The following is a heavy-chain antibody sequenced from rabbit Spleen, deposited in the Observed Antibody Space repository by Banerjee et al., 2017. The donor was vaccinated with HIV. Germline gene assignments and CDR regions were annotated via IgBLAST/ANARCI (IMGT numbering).Heavy chain of an antibody. J-gene: IGHJ4*01. D-gene: IGHD8-1*01. CDR2: IAGSSGDT. Sequence: QSLEESGGDLVKPGASLTLTCTASGFSFSSSDYMCWVRQAPGKGLEWIACIAGSSGDTYYASWAKGRFTISKTSSTTVTLQMTSLTAADTATYFCARDAGSGHYIDAYFDLWGQGTLVTVS. V-gene: IGHV1S40*01. CDR3: ARDAGSGHYIDAYFDL. CDR1: GFSFSSSDY.